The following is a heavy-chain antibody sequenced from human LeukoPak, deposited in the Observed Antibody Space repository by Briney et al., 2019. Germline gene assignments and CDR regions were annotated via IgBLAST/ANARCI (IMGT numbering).Heavy chain of an antibody. CDR2: INPNSGGT. CDR3: AREVRSTSCFDY. CDR1: GYTFTGYY. V-gene: IGHV1-2*02. D-gene: IGHD2-2*01. J-gene: IGHJ4*02. Sequence: ASVKVSCKASGYTFTGYYMHWVRQASGQGLEWMGWINPNSGGTNYAQKFQGRVTMTRDTSISTAYMEVSRLRSDDTAVYYCAREVRSTSCFDYWGQGTLVTVSS.